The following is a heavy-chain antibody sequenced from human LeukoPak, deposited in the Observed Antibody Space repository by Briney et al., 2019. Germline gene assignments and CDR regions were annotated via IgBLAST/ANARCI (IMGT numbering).Heavy chain of an antibody. CDR2: IKEDGSAT. CDR3: AREIR. V-gene: IGHV3-7*01. Sequence: GGSLRLSCAASGFTFSTYWMTWVRQAPGKGPEWVANIKEDGSATYYVGSVKGRFTISRDNAKNTLYLQMNSLRAEDAAVYYCAREIRWGQGTLVTVSS. CDR1: GFTFSTYW. J-gene: IGHJ4*02.